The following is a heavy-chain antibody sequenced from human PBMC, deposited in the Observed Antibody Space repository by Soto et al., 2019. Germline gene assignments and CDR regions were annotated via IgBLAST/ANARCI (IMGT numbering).Heavy chain of an antibody. Sequence: PSETLSLTCTVSGGSITSYYWSWIRQPAGKGLEWIGRTYITGDSNYSPSLKSRVTMSLDTSKNQFSLKLRSATAADTAVYYCARDMSVFGGMDVWGRGTTVTVSS. D-gene: IGHD3-3*02. CDR1: GGSITSYY. V-gene: IGHV4-4*07. CDR2: TYITGDS. CDR3: ARDMSVFGGMDV. J-gene: IGHJ6*02.